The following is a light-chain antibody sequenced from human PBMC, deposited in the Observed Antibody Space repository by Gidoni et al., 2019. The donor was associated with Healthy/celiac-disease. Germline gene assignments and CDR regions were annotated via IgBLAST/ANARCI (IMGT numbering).Light chain of an antibody. J-gene: IGKJ4*01. V-gene: IGKV3-20*01. CDR1: QSVSSSY. CDR3: QQYGSSPPLT. Sequence: EIGWTQSPGTLSLSPGERATLSCRASQSVSSSYLAGYQQKPGPAPRLLIYGAYSRATGSPDRFSVSGSGTDFTLTISILEPDDFAVYYCQQYGSSPPLTFGGXTKVEIK. CDR2: GAY.